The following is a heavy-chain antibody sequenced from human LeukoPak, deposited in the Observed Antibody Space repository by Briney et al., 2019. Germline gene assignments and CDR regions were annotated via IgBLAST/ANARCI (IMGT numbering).Heavy chain of an antibody. D-gene: IGHD3-3*01. CDR3: ARNVFWSGYSPYFDY. CDR1: GGFIRRYY. V-gene: IGHV4-59*01. CDR2: IYYSGST. Sequence: SETLSLTCTVSGGFIRRYYWSWLRQPPGKGLEWIGYIYYSGSTNYNPSLKSRVTISVDTSKNQFSLKLSSVTAADTAVYYCARNVFWSGYSPYFDYWGQRTLVTVSS. J-gene: IGHJ4*02.